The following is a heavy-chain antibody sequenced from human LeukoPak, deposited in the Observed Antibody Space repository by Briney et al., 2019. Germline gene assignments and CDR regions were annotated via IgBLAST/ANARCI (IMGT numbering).Heavy chain of an antibody. CDR2: IYYSGST. J-gene: IGHJ5*02. V-gene: IGHV4-30-4*01. Sequence: SETLSLTCAVSGGSISSGDYYWSWIRQPPGKGLEWIGYIYYSGSTFYNPSLKSRVTISGDTSNNQFSLKLRSVTAADTAVYYCASLIQTNWFDPWGQGTLVTVSS. CDR3: ASLIQTNWFDP. CDR1: GGSISSGDYY.